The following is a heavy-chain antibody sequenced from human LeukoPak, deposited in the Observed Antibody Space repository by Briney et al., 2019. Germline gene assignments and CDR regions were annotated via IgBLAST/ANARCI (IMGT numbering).Heavy chain of an antibody. CDR3: AVSVGATGGYY. D-gene: IGHD1-26*01. J-gene: IGHJ4*02. CDR1: GGSFSGYY. CDR2: INHSGST. V-gene: IGHV4-34*01. Sequence: SETLSLTCTVSGGSFSGYYWSWIRQPPGKGLEWIGEINHSGSTNYNPSLKSRVTISVDTSKNQFSLKLSSVTAADTAVYYCAVSVGATGGYYWGQGTLVTVSS.